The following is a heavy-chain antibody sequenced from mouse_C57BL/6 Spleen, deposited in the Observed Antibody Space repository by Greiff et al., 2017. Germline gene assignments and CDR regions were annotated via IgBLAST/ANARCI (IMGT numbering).Heavy chain of an antibody. J-gene: IGHJ4*01. CDR1: GFTFSDYY. D-gene: IGHD2-3*01. CDR2: INYDGSST. V-gene: IGHV5-16*01. CDR3: ARDYDGYSYYAMDY. Sequence: EVHLVESEGGLVQPGSSMKLSCTASGFTFSDYYMAWVRQVPEKGLEWVANINYDGSSTYYLDSLKSRFIISRDNAKNILYLQMSSLKSEDTATYYCARDYDGYSYYAMDYWGQGTSVTVSS.